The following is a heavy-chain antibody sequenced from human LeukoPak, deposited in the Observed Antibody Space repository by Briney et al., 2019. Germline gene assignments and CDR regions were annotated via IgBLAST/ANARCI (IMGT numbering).Heavy chain of an antibody. J-gene: IGHJ4*02. V-gene: IGHV4-39*07. D-gene: IGHD5-24*01. CDR3: ARTRPRGMATTHFDY. CDR1: GGSISSSSYY. Sequence: PSEALSLTCTVSGGSISSSSYYWGWIRQPPGKGLEWIGSIYYSGSTYYNPSLKSRVTISVDTSKNQFSLKLSSVTAADTAVYYCARTRPRGMATTHFDYWGQGTLVTVSS. CDR2: IYYSGST.